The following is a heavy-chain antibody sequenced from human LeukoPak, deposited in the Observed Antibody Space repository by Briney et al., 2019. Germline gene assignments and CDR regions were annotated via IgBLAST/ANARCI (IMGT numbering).Heavy chain of an antibody. CDR3: AKTDGDYSALRGYFDY. V-gene: IGHV4-4*02. J-gene: IGHJ4*02. CDR1: GGSISSSNW. Sequence: SETLSLTCAVSGGSISSSNWWSWVRQPPGKGLEWIGEIYHSGSTNYNPSLKSRVTISVDKSKNQFSLKLSSVTAADTAVYYCAKTDGDYSALRGYFDYWGQGTLVTVSS. D-gene: IGHD4-17*01. CDR2: IYHSGST.